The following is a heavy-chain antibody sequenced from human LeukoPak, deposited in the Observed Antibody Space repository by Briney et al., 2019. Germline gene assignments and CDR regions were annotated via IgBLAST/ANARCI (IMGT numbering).Heavy chain of an antibody. CDR1: GGSISSGSYY. Sequence: PSETLSLTCIVSGGSISSGSYYWGWIRQPPGKGLERIGSFHYSGSTYYNPSLESRITISVDTSKNHFSLKLRFVTATDTAVYYCARLDYCSSTSCYFGYWGQGTLVTVSS. D-gene: IGHD2-2*01. CDR2: FHYSGST. CDR3: ARLDYCSSTSCYFGY. J-gene: IGHJ4*02. V-gene: IGHV4-39*02.